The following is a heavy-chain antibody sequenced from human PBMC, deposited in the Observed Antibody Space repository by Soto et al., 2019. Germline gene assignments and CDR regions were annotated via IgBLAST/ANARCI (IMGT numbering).Heavy chain of an antibody. J-gene: IGHJ5*02. CDR1: GHRFNTDDG. D-gene: IGHD2-15*01. CDR2: ISTYTGHT. Sequence: QVHLVQSGAEVKNPGDSVKVSCKASGHRFNTDDGISWVRQAPGQGLEWMAWISTYTGHTNYAQKLQGRVTIISDTSPSTVTREWRTLTSDDPPYYYCARAGGLPAQDCFAPWGQGTLVTVPS. V-gene: IGHV1-18*01. CDR3: ARAGGLPAQDCFAP.